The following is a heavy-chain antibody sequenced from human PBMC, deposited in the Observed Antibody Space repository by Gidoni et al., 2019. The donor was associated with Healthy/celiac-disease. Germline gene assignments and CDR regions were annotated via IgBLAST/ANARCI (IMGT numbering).Heavy chain of an antibody. J-gene: IGHJ6*02. CDR1: GGPISSYY. CDR2: IYYSGST. D-gene: IGHD5-12*01. V-gene: IGHV4-59*01. CDR3: ARDHRGGYDSHLYWGYYYGMDV. Sequence: QVQLQESGPGLVKPSETLSLTCTVSGGPISSYYSSWIRQPPGKGLEWIGYIYYSGSTNYNPSLKSRVTISVDTSKNQFSLKLSSVTAADTAVYYCARDHRGGYDSHLYWGYYYGMDVWGQGTTVTVS.